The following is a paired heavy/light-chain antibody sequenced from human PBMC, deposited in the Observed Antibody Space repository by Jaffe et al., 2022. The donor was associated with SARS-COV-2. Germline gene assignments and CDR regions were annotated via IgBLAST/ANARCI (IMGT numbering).Heavy chain of an antibody. CDR1: GGSINNYY. Sequence: QVQLQESGPGLVKPSETLSLTCTVSGGSINNYYWTWIRQPPGKGLEWLGYIYYSGSTSYNPSLKSRVIISLDTSKTRFSLKLSSVTAADTAVYYCARVIYFGSGTFFWDYYYMDVWGKGTTVTVSS. D-gene: IGHD3-10*01. V-gene: IGHV4-59*01. CDR2: IYYSGST. CDR3: ARVIYFGSGTFFWDYYYMDV. J-gene: IGHJ6*03.
Light chain of an antibody. J-gene: IGLJ2*01. CDR2: GKN. Sequence: SSELTQDPAASVALGQTVRITCRGDCLRTYDASWYQQKPGQAPVLVIYGKNYRPSGIPDRFSGSSSGNTASLTITGAQTEDEADYYCNSRDSSGNHLVFGGGTKVFVL. CDR3: NSRDSSGNHLV. V-gene: IGLV3-19*01. CDR1: CLRTYD.